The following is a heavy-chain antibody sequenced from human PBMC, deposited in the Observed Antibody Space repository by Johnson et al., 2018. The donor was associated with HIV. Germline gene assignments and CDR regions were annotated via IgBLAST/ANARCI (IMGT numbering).Heavy chain of an antibody. D-gene: IGHD3-10*01. CDR3: ARAPEVRGIDAFDI. CDR2: ITSSVGTV. J-gene: IGHJ3*02. CDR1: GFSFSDYY. V-gene: IGHV3-11*04. Sequence: QMLLVESGGGLVKPGGSLRLSCAASGFSFSDYYMSWIRQTPGKGLEWVSYITSSVGTVYYADYVKGRFTISRDNAKNSLYLQMNILTAEDTAVYYCARAPEVRGIDAFDIWGQGTMVTVS.